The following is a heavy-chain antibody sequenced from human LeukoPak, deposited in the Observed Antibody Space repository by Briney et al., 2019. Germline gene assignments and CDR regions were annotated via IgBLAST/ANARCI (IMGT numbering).Heavy chain of an antibody. V-gene: IGHV1-69*05. CDR1: GGTFSSYA. J-gene: IGHJ3*02. CDR2: IIPIFGTA. CDR3: ARDDQHLDTMTAFDI. D-gene: IGHD3-22*01. Sequence: GASVKVSCKASGGTFSSYAISWVRQAPGQGLEWMGRIIPIFGTANYAQKFQGRVTITTDESTSTAYMELSSLRSEDTAVYSCARDDQHLDTMTAFDIWGQGTMVTVSS.